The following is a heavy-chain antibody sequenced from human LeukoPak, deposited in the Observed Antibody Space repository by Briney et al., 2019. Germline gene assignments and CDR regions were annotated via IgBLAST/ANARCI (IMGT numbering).Heavy chain of an antibody. Sequence: SETLSLTCTVSGGSISSYYWSWIRQPPGKGLEWIGYIYYSGSTNYNPSLKSRVTISVDTSKNQFSLKLSSVTAADTAVYYCARDPEGGNSAGYYYYGLDVWGQGTTVTVSS. J-gene: IGHJ6*02. CDR1: GGSISSYY. CDR3: ARDPEGGNSAGYYYYGLDV. CDR2: IYYSGST. V-gene: IGHV4-59*12. D-gene: IGHD4-23*01.